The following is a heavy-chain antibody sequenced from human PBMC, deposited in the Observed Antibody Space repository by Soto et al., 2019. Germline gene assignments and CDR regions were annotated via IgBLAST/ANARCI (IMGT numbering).Heavy chain of an antibody. Sequence: QVQLVQSGAEVKKPGSSVKVSCKASGGTFSSYAISWVRQAPGQGLEWMGGIIPIFGTAADAQNFQGRVTITADESPSTGHMELRSLRSEDTAVYYCASHYDSSGYYYRGLDYWGQGTLVTVSS. CDR1: GGTFSSYA. CDR2: IIPIFGTA. D-gene: IGHD3-22*01. CDR3: ASHYDSSGYYYRGLDY. V-gene: IGHV1-69*12. J-gene: IGHJ4*02.